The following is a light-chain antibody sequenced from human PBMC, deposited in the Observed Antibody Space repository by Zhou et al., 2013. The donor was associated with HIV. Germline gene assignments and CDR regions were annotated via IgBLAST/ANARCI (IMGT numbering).Light chain of an antibody. CDR1: QDIRQN. V-gene: IGKV1-16*02. Sequence: DIQMTQSPSSLSASVGDKVTITCRASQDIRQNLAWFQQKPGKPPKSLIYGASSLQTGVPSKFSGSGSGTDFTLTISSLQPEDFATYYCQQYNSYPVTFGGGTKVRSN. CDR3: QQYNSYPVT. CDR2: GAS. J-gene: IGKJ4*01.